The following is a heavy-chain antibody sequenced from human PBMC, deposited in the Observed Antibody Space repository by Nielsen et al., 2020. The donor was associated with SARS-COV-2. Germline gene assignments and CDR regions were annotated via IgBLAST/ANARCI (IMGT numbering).Heavy chain of an antibody. J-gene: IGHJ4*02. D-gene: IGHD3-10*01. CDR1: GFTFSNAW. V-gene: IGHV3-15*01. Sequence: GGSLRLSCAASGFTFSNAWMSWVRQAPGKGLEWVGRIKSKTDGGTTDYAAPVKGRFTISRDDSKNTLYLQMNSLKTEDTAVYYCTTDLNLLWFGELLDYWGQGTLVTVSS. CDR3: TTDLNLLWFGELLDY. CDR2: IKSKTDGGTT.